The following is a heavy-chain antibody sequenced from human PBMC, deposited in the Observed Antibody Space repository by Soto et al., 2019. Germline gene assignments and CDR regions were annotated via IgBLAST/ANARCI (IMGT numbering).Heavy chain of an antibody. CDR1: GFSFTYSA. Sequence: LRLSCAASGFSFTYSAMSWVRQAPGKGLECVSGISGNGGFTYYADSVKGRFIISRDNSKDTVDLQMNSLRADDTAVYYCVRETKNAFDVWGQGTVVTV. CDR2: ISGNGGFT. CDR3: VRETKNAFDV. J-gene: IGHJ3*01. V-gene: IGHV3-23*01.